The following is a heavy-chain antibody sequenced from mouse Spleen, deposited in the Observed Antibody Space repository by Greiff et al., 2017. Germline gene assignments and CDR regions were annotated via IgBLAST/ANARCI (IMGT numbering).Heavy chain of an antibody. V-gene: IGHV3-6*01. D-gene: IGHD1-2*01. CDR2: ISYDGSN. CDR3: ARQGYGYYFDY. CDR1: GYSITSGYY. Sequence: VQLQQSGPGLVKPSQSLSLTCSVTGYSITSGYYWNWIRQFPGNKLEWMGYISYDGSNNYNPSLKNRISITRDTSKNQFFLKLNSVTTEDTATYYCARQGYGYYFDYWGQGTTLTVSS. J-gene: IGHJ2*01.